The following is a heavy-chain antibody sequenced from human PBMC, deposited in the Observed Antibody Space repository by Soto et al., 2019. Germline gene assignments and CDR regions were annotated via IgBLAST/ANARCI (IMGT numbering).Heavy chain of an antibody. CDR2: IIPIFGTA. D-gene: IGHD3-10*01. CDR1: GGTFSSYA. CDR3: ARASQGSGSYYTKYYYYYGMDV. J-gene: IGHJ6*02. V-gene: IGHV1-69*01. Sequence: QVQLVQSGAEVKKPGSSVKVSCKASGGTFSSYAISWVRQAPGQGLEWMGGIIPIFGTANYAQKFQGRVTITADESTSTAYMELSRLRSEDTAVYYCARASQGSGSYYTKYYYYYGMDVWGQGTTVTVSS.